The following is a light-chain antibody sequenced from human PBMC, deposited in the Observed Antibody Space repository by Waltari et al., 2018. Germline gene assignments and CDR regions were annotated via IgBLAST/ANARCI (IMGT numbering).Light chain of an antibody. J-gene: IGLJ3*02. CDR1: SGHSTNV. Sequence: QLVLTQSPSASASLGASVKLTCTLSSGHSTNVIAWLQKRPEKGPRYLMKVYSDGSHNKGDEIPDRFSGSSSGAERYLTISSLQSEDEADYYCQTGGHGTWVIGGGTKLTVL. V-gene: IGLV4-69*01. CDR2: VYSDGSH. CDR3: QTGGHGTWV.